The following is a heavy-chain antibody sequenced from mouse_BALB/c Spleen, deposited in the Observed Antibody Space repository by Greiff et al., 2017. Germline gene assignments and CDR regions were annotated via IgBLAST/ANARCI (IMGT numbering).Heavy chain of an antibody. CDR3: ARLYYDYDNAMDY. V-gene: IGHV5-12-1*01. D-gene: IGHD2-4*01. Sequence: EVHLVESGGGLVKPGGSLKLSCAASGFAFSSYDMSWVRQTPEKRLEWVAYISSGGGSTYYPDTVKGRFTISRDNAKNTLYLQMSSLKSEDTAMYYCARLYYDYDNAMDYWGQGTSVTVSS. CDR1: GFAFSSYD. CDR2: ISSGGGST. J-gene: IGHJ4*01.